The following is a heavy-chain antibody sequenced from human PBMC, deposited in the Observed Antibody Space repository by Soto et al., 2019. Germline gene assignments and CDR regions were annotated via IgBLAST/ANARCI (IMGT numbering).Heavy chain of an antibody. Sequence: GGSLRLSCAASGFTFSSYGMHWVRQAPGKGLEWVAVISYDGSNKYFADSVKGRFTISRDNSKNSLYLQMNSLRAEDTALYYCAKDMREGGLWRAFEIWGQGTMVTVSS. CDR3: AKDMREGGLWRAFEI. V-gene: IGHV3-30*18. D-gene: IGHD3-16*01. J-gene: IGHJ3*02. CDR1: GFTFSSYG. CDR2: ISYDGSNK.